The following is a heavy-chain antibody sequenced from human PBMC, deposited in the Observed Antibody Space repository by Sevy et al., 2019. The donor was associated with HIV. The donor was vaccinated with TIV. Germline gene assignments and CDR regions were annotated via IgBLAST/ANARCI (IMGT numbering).Heavy chain of an antibody. CDR2: INPNSGGK. V-gene: IGHV1-2*02. Sequence: ASVKVSCKASGYTFTGYYMHWVRQAPGQGLEWMGWINPNSGGKNYAQKFQGRVTMTRDTSISTAYMELSRLRSDDTAVYYCARVRRYYVPFDYWGQGTLVTVSS. D-gene: IGHD1-26*01. CDR3: ARVRRYYVPFDY. J-gene: IGHJ4*02. CDR1: GYTFTGYY.